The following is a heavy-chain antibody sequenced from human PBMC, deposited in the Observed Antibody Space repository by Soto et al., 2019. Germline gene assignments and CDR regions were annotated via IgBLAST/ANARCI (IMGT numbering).Heavy chain of an antibody. CDR2: VDGSGTIT. D-gene: IGHD2-15*01. V-gene: IGHV3-23*01. CDR3: AKGLGSASLRSFDY. Sequence: GGSLRLSCAASGFTFSFYAMSWVRQAPGKGLEWVAVVDGSGTITYHADSVKGRFTISRDNSKNTVYLQLNSLRAEDTAIYYCAKGLGSASLRSFDYWGQGTLVTVSS. J-gene: IGHJ4*02. CDR1: GFTFSFYA.